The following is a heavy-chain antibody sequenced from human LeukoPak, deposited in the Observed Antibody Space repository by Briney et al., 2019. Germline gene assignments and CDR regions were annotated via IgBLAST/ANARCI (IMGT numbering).Heavy chain of an antibody. CDR3: ARYRSGTTDH. J-gene: IGHJ4*02. Sequence: GRSPRLSCEASGFTFRNYGMHWVRQAPGKGLEWVAVIWYDGSKKYHADYVEGRFTISRDNSKNTLYLEMNSLRVEDTAVYYCARYRSGTTDHWGQGTLVTVSS. V-gene: IGHV3-33*01. D-gene: IGHD6-19*01. CDR1: GFTFRNYG. CDR2: IWYDGSKK.